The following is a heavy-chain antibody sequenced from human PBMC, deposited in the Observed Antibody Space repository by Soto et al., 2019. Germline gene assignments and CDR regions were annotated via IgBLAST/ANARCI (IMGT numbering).Heavy chain of an antibody. CDR1: SGSLSGVY. D-gene: IGHD2-15*01. CDR3: ARERADGGKIY. J-gene: IGHJ4*02. V-gene: IGHV4-30-4*01. Sequence: SETLSLTCSVSSGSLSGVYWSWIRQPPGKGLEWIGYIYYSGNTYYNPSLKSRVTISVDTSKNQFSLKLSSVTAADTAVYYCARERADGGKIYWGQGTLVTVSS. CDR2: IYYSGNT.